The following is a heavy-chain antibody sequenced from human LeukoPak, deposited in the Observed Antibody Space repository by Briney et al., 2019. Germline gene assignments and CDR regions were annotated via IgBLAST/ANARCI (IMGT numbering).Heavy chain of an antibody. V-gene: IGHV4-34*01. CDR1: GGSFSGYY. CDR3: ARGGARDWYYCDRFYFDY. Sequence: SETLSLTCAVYGGSFSGYYWSWIRQPPGKGLEWIGEINHSGSTNYNPSLKSRVTISVDTSKNQFSLKLSSVTAADTAVYYCARGGARDWYYCDRFYFDYWGQGTLVTVSS. D-gene: IGHD3-22*01. J-gene: IGHJ4*02. CDR2: INHSGST.